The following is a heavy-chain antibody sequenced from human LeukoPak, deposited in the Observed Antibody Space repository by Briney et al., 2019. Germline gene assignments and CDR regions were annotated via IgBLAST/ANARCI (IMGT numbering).Heavy chain of an antibody. J-gene: IGHJ4*02. Sequence: GGSLRLSCAASGFTFSSYSMNWVRQAPGKGLEWVSSISGSGGSTYYADSVKGRFTISRDNSKNTLYLQMNSLRAEDTAVYYCAKEGYDSSGYYLSDYWGQGTLVTVSS. V-gene: IGHV3-23*01. CDR2: ISGSGGST. CDR3: AKEGYDSSGYYLSDY. D-gene: IGHD3-22*01. CDR1: GFTFSSYS.